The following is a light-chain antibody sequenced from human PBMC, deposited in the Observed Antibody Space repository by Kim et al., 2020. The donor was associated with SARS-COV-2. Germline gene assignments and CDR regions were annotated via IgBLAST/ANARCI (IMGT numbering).Light chain of an antibody. CDR2: GKN. CDR1: SLRSYY. CDR3: NSRDVRR. J-gene: IGLJ2*01. Sequence: SSELTQDPAVSVALGQTVRITCQGDSLRSYYASWYQQKPGQAPVLVIYGKNNRPSGIPDRFSGPSSGNTASLTITGAQAEDEADYYCNSRDVRRFGGGTQLTVL. V-gene: IGLV3-19*01.